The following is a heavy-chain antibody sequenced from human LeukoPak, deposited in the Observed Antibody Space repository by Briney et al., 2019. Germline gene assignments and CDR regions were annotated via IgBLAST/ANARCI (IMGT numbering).Heavy chain of an antibody. D-gene: IGHD6-19*01. CDR3: ATSGVNSSGWYFT. CDR1: GASISSYY. Sequence: SETLSLTCTVSGASISSYYWSWIRQPPGKGLEWIGYIYYSGSTNYNPSLKSRVTISVDTSKNQFSLKLSSVTAADTAVYYCATSGVNSSGWYFTWGQGTLVTVSS. J-gene: IGHJ4*02. CDR2: IYYSGST. V-gene: IGHV4-59*01.